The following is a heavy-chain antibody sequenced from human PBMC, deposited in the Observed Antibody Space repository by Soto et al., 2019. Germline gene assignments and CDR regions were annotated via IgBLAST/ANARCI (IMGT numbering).Heavy chain of an antibody. J-gene: IGHJ5*01. D-gene: IGHD1-7*01. CDR2: IRSKANSYAT. V-gene: IGHV3-73*01. CDR1: GFTFSGSA. CDR3: TRSSPDQTGTRNWFDS. Sequence: GGSLRLSCAASGFTFSGSAMHWVRQASGKGLEWVGRIRSKANSYATAYAAAVKGRFTISRDDSKNTAYLQMNSLKTEDAAVYFCTRSSPDQTGTRNWFDSWGQGTLVTVSS.